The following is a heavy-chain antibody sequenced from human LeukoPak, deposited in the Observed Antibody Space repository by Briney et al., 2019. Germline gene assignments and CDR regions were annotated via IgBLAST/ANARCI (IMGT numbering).Heavy chain of an antibody. V-gene: IGHV7-4-1*02. Sequence: ASVKVSCRASRNTFTRYALNWVRQAPGQGLEWMGWINTNSGKSTYAQGFTGRFVFSLDTSVSTAYLQISSLKAEDTAVYYCARGGKELPGAADYWGQGTLVTVSS. J-gene: IGHJ4*02. CDR3: ARGGKELPGAADY. D-gene: IGHD1-26*01. CDR1: RNTFTRYA. CDR2: INTNSGKS.